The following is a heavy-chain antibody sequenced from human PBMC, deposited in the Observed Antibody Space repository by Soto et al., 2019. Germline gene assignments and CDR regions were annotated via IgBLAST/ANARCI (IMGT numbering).Heavy chain of an antibody. CDR2: INAGNGNT. V-gene: IGHV1-3*05. CDR3: ARGINGYYYNADFDY. D-gene: IGHD3-22*01. CDR1: GYTFISYA. Sequence: QVQLVQSGAEEKKPGASVKVSCKASGYTFISYAMHWVRQAPGQRLEWMGWINAGNGNTKYSQKFQGRVTITRDTSASTAYMELSSLRSEDTAVYYCARGINGYYYNADFDYWGQGTLVTVSS. J-gene: IGHJ4*02.